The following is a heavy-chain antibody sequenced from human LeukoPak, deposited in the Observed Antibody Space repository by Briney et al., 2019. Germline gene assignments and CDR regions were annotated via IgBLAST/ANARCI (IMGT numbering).Heavy chain of an antibody. V-gene: IGHV3-33*01. CDR3: ARAGDTFDV. CDR2: IWYDGSDK. J-gene: IGHJ3*01. Sequence: GGSLRLSCAASGFTFSSYGMHWVRQAPGKGLEWVAVIWYDGSDKYYTDSVKGRFTISRDNSKNTLYLQMNSLRAEDTAIYYCARAGDTFDVWGQGTMVTVSS. CDR1: GFTFSSYG.